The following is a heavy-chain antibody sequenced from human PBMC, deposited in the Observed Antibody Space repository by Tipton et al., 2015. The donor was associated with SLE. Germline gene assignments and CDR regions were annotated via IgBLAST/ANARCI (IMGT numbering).Heavy chain of an antibody. Sequence: LSLTCAVYGGSFSGYYWSWIRQPPGKGLEWIGEINHSGSTNYNPSLKSRVTISVDTSKNQFSLKLSSVAAADTAVYYCARENRSLRGLFDYWGQGTLVTVSS. CDR3: ARENRSLRGLFDY. V-gene: IGHV4-34*01. D-gene: IGHD4-17*01. J-gene: IGHJ4*02. CDR1: GGSFSGYY. CDR2: INHSGST.